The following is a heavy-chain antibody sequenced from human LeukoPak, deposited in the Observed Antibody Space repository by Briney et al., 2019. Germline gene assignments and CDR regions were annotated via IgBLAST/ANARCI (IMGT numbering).Heavy chain of an antibody. J-gene: IGHJ6*02. CDR1: GFTVSSNY. CDR2: ICSGGST. V-gene: IGHV3-53*05. D-gene: IGHD6-13*01. Sequence: GGSLRLSCAASGFTVSSNYMSWVRQAPGKGLEWVSVICSGGSTYYADSVKGRFTISRDNSKNTLYLQMNSLRAEDTAVYYCATYSSSWAHYYGMDVWGQGTTVTVSS. CDR3: ATYSSSWAHYYGMDV.